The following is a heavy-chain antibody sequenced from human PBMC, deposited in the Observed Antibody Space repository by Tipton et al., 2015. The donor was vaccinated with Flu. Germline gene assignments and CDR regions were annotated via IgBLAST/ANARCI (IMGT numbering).Heavy chain of an antibody. J-gene: IGHJ4*02. CDR3: VRPRIVGATNYFDY. Sequence: TLSLTCAVYGGSFSGYYWSWIRQPPGKGLEWIGEINHSGSTNYNPSLKSRVTISVDTSKNQFSLKVASVTAADTAVYYCVRPRIVGATNYFDYWGQGTLVTVSS. CDR2: INHSGST. CDR1: GGSFSGYY. V-gene: IGHV4-34*01. D-gene: IGHD1-26*01.